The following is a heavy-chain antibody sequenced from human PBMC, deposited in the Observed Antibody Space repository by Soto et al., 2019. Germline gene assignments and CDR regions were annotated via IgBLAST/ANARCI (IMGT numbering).Heavy chain of an antibody. V-gene: IGHV3-15*01. CDR3: TTRRDYDHTGPVDY. CDR2: IKENADGGTT. CDR1: GFSFTNAW. Sequence: GESLSLSCAASGFSFTNAWMPWVRQAPGKGLEGVGLIKENADGGTTDYAGPVKGRFTISRDNSKKTVFLQMNSPQTEDTAVYYCTTRRDYDHTGPVDYWGQGTLVTVSS. D-gene: IGHD3-22*01. J-gene: IGHJ4*02.